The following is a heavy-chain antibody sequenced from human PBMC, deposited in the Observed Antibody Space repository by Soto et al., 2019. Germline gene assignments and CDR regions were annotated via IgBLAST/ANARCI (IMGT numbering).Heavy chain of an antibody. D-gene: IGHD3-22*01. V-gene: IGHV4-34*01. CDR2: INHSGRV. Sequence: SETLSLTCTVYGGSFSGHSWTWIRQSPGKGLEWIGDINHSGRVNYSPSLRSRVTISLDTSKNQFSLTLSAVTAADTAMYYCSTRAYDTNGYYRFDPWGQGTLVTVS. J-gene: IGHJ5*01. CDR1: GGSFSGHS. CDR3: STRAYDTNGYYRFDP.